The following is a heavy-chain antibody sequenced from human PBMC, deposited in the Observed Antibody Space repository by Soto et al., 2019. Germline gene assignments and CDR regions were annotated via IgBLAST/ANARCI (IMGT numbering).Heavy chain of an antibody. J-gene: IGHJ4*02. Sequence: RASVKVSCKASGGTFSSYAISWVRQAPGQGLEWMGGIIPIFGTANYAQKFQGRVTITADESTSTAYMELSSLRSEDTAVYYCARVRGTALSAATIDYWGQGTLVTVSS. CDR1: GGTFSSYA. V-gene: IGHV1-69*13. CDR2: IIPIFGTA. D-gene: IGHD5-18*01. CDR3: ARVRGTALSAATIDY.